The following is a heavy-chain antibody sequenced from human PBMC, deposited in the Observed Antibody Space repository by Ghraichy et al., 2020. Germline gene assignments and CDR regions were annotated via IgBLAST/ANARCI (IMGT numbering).Heavy chain of an antibody. CDR2: ISGSGGST. J-gene: IGHJ4*02. Sequence: GGSLRLSCAASGFTFSSYAMSWVRQAPGKGLEWVSAISGSGGSTYYADSVKGRFTISRDNSKNTLYLQMNSLRAEDTAVYYCAALGGYYDSSGYYSRPPVDYWGQGTLVTVSS. CDR1: GFTFSSYA. D-gene: IGHD3-22*01. CDR3: AALGGYYDSSGYYSRPPVDY. V-gene: IGHV3-23*01.